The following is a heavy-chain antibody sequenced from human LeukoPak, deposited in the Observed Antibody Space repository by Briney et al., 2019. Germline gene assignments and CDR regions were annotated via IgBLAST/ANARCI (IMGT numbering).Heavy chain of an antibody. CDR2: IYPSGST. D-gene: IGHD1-1*01. CDR3: ARAPTGTGGWNWFDP. Sequence: SETLSLTCTVSGGSITSYYWSWIRQPAGKGLELIGRIYPSGSTNYNPSLKSRVTMSVDTSKNQFSLKLSSVTAADTAVYYCARAPTGTGGWNWFDPWGQGTLVTVSS. J-gene: IGHJ5*02. CDR1: GGSITSYY. V-gene: IGHV4-4*07.